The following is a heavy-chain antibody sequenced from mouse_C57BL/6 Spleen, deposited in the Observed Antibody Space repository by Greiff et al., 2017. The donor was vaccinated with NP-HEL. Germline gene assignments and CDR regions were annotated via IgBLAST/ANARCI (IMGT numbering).Heavy chain of an antibody. CDR1: GYAFSSSW. V-gene: IGHV1-82*01. J-gene: IGHJ4*01. D-gene: IGHD3-2*02. CDR3: EGQLRPHYAMDY. CDR2: IYPGDGDT. Sequence: QVQLQQSGPELVKPGASVKISCKASGYAFSSSWMNWVKQRPGKGLEWIGRIYPGDGDTNYNGKFKGKATLTADKSSSTAYMQLSSLTSEDSAVYCCEGQLRPHYAMDYWGQGTSVTVSS.